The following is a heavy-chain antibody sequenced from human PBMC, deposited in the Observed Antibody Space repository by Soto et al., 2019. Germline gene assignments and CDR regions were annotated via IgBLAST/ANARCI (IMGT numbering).Heavy chain of an antibody. J-gene: IGHJ5*02. V-gene: IGHV4-30-2*01. CDR2: IYHSGST. D-gene: IGHD2-2*01. CDR3: ARVPTP. CDR1: GGSISSGGYS. Sequence: SETLSLTCDVSGGSISSGGYSWSWIRQPPGKGLEWIGYIYHSGSTYYNSSLKSRVTISVDRSKNQFSLKLSSVTAADTAVYYCARVPTPWGQGTLVTVS.